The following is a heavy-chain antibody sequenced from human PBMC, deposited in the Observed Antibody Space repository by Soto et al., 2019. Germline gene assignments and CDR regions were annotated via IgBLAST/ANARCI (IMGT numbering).Heavy chain of an antibody. Sequence: SETLSLTCTVSGGSITIGGYCWSWIRQPPGQGLEWIGYICHSGNTYYNPSLESRVTTSLDRSKNQFSLNLSSVTAADTAVYYCARASTTVTTLDYWGQGTLVTVS. D-gene: IGHD4-17*01. CDR2: ICHSGNT. CDR1: GGSITIGGYC. J-gene: IGHJ4*02. CDR3: ARASTTVTTLDY. V-gene: IGHV4-30-2*01.